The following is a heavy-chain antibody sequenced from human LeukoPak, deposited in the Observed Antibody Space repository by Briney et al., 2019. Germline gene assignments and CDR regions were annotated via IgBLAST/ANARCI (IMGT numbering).Heavy chain of an antibody. CDR2: IGGDGGST. D-gene: IGHD6-6*01. CDR1: GFIFSRYA. Sequence: PGGSLRLSCAASGFIFSRYAMSWVRQAPGKGLEWVPAIGGDGGSTYSADSVKGRFTISRDDSKNTLYLQMNSLTAEDTAVYYCAKGSAVGRPYYFDSWGQGTLVTVSS. CDR3: AKGSAVGRPYYFDS. V-gene: IGHV3-23*01. J-gene: IGHJ4*02.